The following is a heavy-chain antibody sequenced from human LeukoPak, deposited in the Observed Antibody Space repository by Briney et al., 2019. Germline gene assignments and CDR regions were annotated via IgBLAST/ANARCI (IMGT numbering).Heavy chain of an antibody. J-gene: IGHJ4*02. CDR3: ARGRRWRSIVVVVAATLNFDY. V-gene: IGHV4-34*01. CDR2: INHSGST. CDR1: GGSFSGYY. Sequence: PSETLSLTCAVYGGSFSGYYWSWIRQPPGKGLEWIGEINHSGSTNYDPSLKSRVTISVDTSKNQFSLKLSSVTAADTAVYYCARGRRWRSIVVVVAATLNFDYWGQGTLVTVSS. D-gene: IGHD2-15*01.